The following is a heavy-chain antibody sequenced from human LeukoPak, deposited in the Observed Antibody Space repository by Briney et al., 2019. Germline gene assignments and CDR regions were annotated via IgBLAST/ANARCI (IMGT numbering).Heavy chain of an antibody. CDR1: GFTFDDYA. V-gene: IGHV3-9*01. Sequence: GGSLRLSCAASGFTFDDYAMHWVRQAPGKGLEWVSGISWNSGSIGYADSVKGRFTISRDNAKNSLYLQMNSLRAEDTALYYCAKVDTDMVTNNWFGPWGQGTLVIVSS. CDR3: AKVDTDMVTNNWFGP. J-gene: IGHJ5*02. CDR2: ISWNSGSI. D-gene: IGHD5-18*01.